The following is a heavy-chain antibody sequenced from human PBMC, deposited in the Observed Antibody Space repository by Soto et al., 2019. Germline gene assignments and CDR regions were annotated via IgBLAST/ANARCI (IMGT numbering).Heavy chain of an antibody. D-gene: IGHD1-26*01. V-gene: IGHV1-69*08. CDR2: IVPTLRIT. Sequence: QVQLVQSGAEVKKPGASLRVSCETSGGTSTIYTITWVRQAPGQGLQWMGRIVPTLRITNYAQEFQGRLTITADSSTSTAHIELTSLTSEATAAYSCVTDKYGAGRVGVHSGGQGILVTVSS. CDR1: GGTSTIYT. J-gene: IGHJ4*02. CDR3: VTDKYGAGRVGVHS.